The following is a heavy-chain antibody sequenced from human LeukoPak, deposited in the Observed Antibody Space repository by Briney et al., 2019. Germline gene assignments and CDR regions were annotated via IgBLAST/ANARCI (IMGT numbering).Heavy chain of an antibody. V-gene: IGHV1-2*02. D-gene: IGHD1-26*01. Sequence: ASVKVSCKASGYTFTDYYINWVRQAPGQGLEWIGWINPNSGDTNYAQKFQDRVTMTRDTSISTAYMELSRLRSDDTAVYYCARARWDRARYFDYWGQGTLLTVSS. CDR1: GYTFTDYY. CDR2: INPNSGDT. J-gene: IGHJ4*02. CDR3: ARARWDRARYFDY.